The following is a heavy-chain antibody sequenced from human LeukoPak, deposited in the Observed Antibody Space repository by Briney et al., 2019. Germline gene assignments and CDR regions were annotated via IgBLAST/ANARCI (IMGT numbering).Heavy chain of an antibody. V-gene: IGHV1-8*01. Sequence: GASVKVSCKASGYTFTSYDINWVRQATGQGLEWMGWMNPNSGNTGYAQKFQGRVTMTRNTSISTAYMELSSLRSEDTAVYYCAITVVTPQKFNYYYYGMDVWGQGTTVTVSS. CDR1: GYTFTSYD. CDR2: MNPNSGNT. J-gene: IGHJ6*02. D-gene: IGHD4-23*01. CDR3: AITVVTPQKFNYYYYGMDV.